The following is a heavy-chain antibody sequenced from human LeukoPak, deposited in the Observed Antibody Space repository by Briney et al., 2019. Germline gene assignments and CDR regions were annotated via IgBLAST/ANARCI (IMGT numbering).Heavy chain of an antibody. CDR2: ISLTGLT. Sequence: SGTLSLTCGVSGGSISNTNWWSWVRPPPGQGLEWIGEISLTGLTNYNPSLESRVSVSLDKSKNHLSLNLTSVTAADTAVYYCSRENGAFSPFGYWGQGTLVTVPS. D-gene: IGHD2-8*01. V-gene: IGHV4-4*02. CDR1: GGSISNTNW. CDR3: SRENGAFSPFGY. J-gene: IGHJ4*02.